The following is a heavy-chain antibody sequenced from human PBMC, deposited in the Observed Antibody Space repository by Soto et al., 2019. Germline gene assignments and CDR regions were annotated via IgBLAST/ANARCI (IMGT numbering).Heavy chain of an antibody. CDR1: GYTLTELS. J-gene: IGHJ3*02. V-gene: IGHV1-24*01. CDR2: FDPEDGET. CDR3: ATKSGSYLLAFSGAFDI. Sequence: QVQLVQSGAEVKKPGASVKVSCKVSGYTLTELSMHWVRQAPGKGLEWMGGFDPEDGETIYAQKFKGRVTMTEDTHTETSYMELSILRSEDTAVYYCATKSGSYLLAFSGAFDIWGQGTMVTASS. D-gene: IGHD1-26*01.